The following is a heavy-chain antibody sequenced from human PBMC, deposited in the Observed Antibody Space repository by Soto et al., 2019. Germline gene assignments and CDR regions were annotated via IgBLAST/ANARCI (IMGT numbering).Heavy chain of an antibody. Sequence: PGESLKISCQGSGYSFASYWIGWVRQMPGKDLEWMGIIYSGDSDTRYSPSFQGQVTISADKSLRTAYLQWTSLKASDTALYYCARTRSFTLGFYYDGMDVWGQGTTVTVSS. V-gene: IGHV5-51*01. J-gene: IGHJ6*02. CDR1: GYSFASYW. D-gene: IGHD6-6*01. CDR2: IYSGDSDT. CDR3: ARTRSFTLGFYYDGMDV.